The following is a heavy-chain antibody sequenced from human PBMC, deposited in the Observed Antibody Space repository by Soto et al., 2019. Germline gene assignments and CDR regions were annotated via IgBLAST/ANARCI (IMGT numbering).Heavy chain of an antibody. Sequence: EVPLVESGGGLVQPGGSLRLSCAASGFTFSSYWMHWVRQAPGKGLVWVSRINSDGSSPSYADSVKGRFTISRDNAKNTLYLQMNSLRAEDTAVYYCARDRYNWNDIFDPWGQGTLVTVSS. D-gene: IGHD1-20*01. CDR3: ARDRYNWNDIFDP. V-gene: IGHV3-74*01. J-gene: IGHJ5*02. CDR2: INSDGSSP. CDR1: GFTFSSYW.